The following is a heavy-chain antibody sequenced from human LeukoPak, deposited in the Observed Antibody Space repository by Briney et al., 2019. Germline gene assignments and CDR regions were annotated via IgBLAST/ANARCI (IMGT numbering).Heavy chain of an antibody. CDR2: IKQDGSEK. D-gene: IGHD3-10*01. V-gene: IGHV3-7*04. Sequence: GGSLRLSCEASGFTFSTSWMSWVRQAPGKGLEWVANIKQDGSEKYYVDSVKGRFTISRDNAKHSLYLQMNSLRAEDTAVYYCAKDSSANYWGQGTLVTVSS. CDR1: GFTFSTSW. J-gene: IGHJ4*02. CDR3: AKDSSANY.